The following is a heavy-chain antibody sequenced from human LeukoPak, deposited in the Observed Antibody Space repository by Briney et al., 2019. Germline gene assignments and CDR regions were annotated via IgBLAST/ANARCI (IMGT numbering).Heavy chain of an antibody. CDR2: INSDGSST. CDR1: GFTFSSYG. CDR3: ARDLAYCGGDPESERCHDY. Sequence: PGGTLRLSCAASGFTFSSYGMSWVRQAPGKGLVWVSRINSDGSSTSYADSVKGRFTISRDNAKNTLYLQMNSLRAEDTAVYYCARDLAYCGGDPESERCHDYWGQGTLVTVSS. J-gene: IGHJ4*02. V-gene: IGHV3-74*01. D-gene: IGHD2-21*02.